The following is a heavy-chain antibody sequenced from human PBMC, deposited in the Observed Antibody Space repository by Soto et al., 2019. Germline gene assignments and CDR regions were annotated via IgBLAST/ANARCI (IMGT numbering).Heavy chain of an antibody. Sequence: GSLRLSCAASGFTFSSYGMHWVRQAPGKGLEWLAVIWFDGSKKYYADSVKGRFTISRDNSKNTVYLDMNSLTADDSGVFYCARAHTMMILDRFDPWGHGTLVTVSS. CDR2: IWFDGSKK. CDR3: ARAHTMMILDRFDP. J-gene: IGHJ5*02. CDR1: GFTFSSYG. V-gene: IGHV3-33*08. D-gene: IGHD3-22*01.